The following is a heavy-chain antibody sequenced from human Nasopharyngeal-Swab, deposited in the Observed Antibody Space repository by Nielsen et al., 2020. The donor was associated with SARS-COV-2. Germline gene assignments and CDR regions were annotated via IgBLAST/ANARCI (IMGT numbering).Heavy chain of an antibody. CDR3: VHKSTDTSVDY. V-gene: IGHV2-5*01. J-gene: IGHJ4*02. CDR2: IYWHGVE. D-gene: IGHD5/OR15-5a*01. CDR1: GFSVSTGGVV. Sequence: SGPTLVQPTQTLTLSCTFFGFSVSTGGVVMGWVRQPPGKALEWLAFIYWHGVERYSPSLRNRLTITTDSSKNQVILTMTDMDPEDTATYFCVHKSTDTSVDYWGQGTLVTVSS.